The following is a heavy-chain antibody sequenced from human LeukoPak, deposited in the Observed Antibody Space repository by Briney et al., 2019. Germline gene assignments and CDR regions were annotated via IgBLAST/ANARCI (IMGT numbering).Heavy chain of an antibody. Sequence: PGGSLRLSCAASGFSFDDYAMHWVRQAPGKGLEWVSLISGDAGSTYYADSVRGRFSISRDNSKNSLFLQMNSLRTEDTAFYFCAKVIGYCSSTSCPLFDDAFDVWGQGTMVTVSS. J-gene: IGHJ3*01. CDR2: ISGDAGST. D-gene: IGHD2-2*03. V-gene: IGHV3-43*02. CDR1: GFSFDDYA. CDR3: AKVIGYCSSTSCPLFDDAFDV.